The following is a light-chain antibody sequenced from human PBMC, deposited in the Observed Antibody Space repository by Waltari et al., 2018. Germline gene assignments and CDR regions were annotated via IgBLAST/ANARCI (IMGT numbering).Light chain of an antibody. V-gene: IGKV3-20*01. CDR3: QHYVSLPAT. CDR2: AAS. CDR1: QSVSRF. J-gene: IGKJ1*01. Sequence: EIVLTQSPGTLSLSPGERATLSSRASQSVSRFLAWYQQKPGQAPRLLIYAASSRATGIPDRFSGSGSGTDFSLTISRLEPEDFAMYYCQHYVSLPATFGQGTKVEIK.